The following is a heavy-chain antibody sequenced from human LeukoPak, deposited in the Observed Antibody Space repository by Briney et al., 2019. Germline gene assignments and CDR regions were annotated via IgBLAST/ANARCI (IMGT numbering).Heavy chain of an antibody. V-gene: IGHV3-48*01. J-gene: IGHJ6*03. CDR3: ATAPRGTSDYIDV. D-gene: IGHD1-26*01. CDR1: AFSLSTYT. Sequence: GGSLRLSCAASAFSLSTYTIKWVRQTPGKGLECLSDISASGTLHYPDSVKGRFRISRDNGRKSVSLQMNRLRVGDTGVYFCATAPRGTSDYIDVWGRGTTVSASS. CDR2: ISASGTL.